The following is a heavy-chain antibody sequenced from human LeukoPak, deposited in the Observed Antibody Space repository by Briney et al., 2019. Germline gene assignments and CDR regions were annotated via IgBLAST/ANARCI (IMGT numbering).Heavy chain of an antibody. D-gene: IGHD4-17*01. Sequence: SETLSLTCTVSGGSVSSGNYYWSWIRQPPGKGLEWIGYIYYSGSTNYNPSLKSRVTISVDTSKNQSSLKLRSVTAADTAVYYCARADYDALDYWGQGTLVTVSS. CDR2: IYYSGST. CDR3: ARADYDALDY. V-gene: IGHV4-61*01. CDR1: GGSVSSGNYY. J-gene: IGHJ4*02.